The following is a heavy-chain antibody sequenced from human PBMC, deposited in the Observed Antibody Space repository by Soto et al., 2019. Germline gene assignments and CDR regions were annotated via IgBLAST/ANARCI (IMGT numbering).Heavy chain of an antibody. Sequence: SLTCAVSGGSISSSNWWSWVRQPPGKGLEWIGEIYHSGSTNYNPSLKSRVTISVDKSKNQFSLKLSSVTAADTAVYYCARGTTYYYDSSGYSNWFDPWGQGTLVTVSS. V-gene: IGHV4-4*02. D-gene: IGHD3-22*01. CDR2: IYHSGST. CDR3: ARGTTYYYDSSGYSNWFDP. CDR1: GGSISSSNW. J-gene: IGHJ5*02.